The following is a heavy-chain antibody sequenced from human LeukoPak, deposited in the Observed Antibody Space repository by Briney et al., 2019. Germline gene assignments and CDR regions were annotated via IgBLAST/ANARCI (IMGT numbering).Heavy chain of an antibody. CDR1: GGSISSGSYY. J-gene: IGHJ4*02. D-gene: IGHD4-17*01. Sequence: SETLSLTCTVSGGSISSGSYYWSWIRQPAGKGLEWIGRFYTSGSTNYNPSLKSRVTISVDTSKNQFSLKLSSVTAADTAVYYCAREIYGDYGAFDYWGQGTLVTVSS. CDR3: AREIYGDYGAFDY. CDR2: FYTSGST. V-gene: IGHV4-61*02.